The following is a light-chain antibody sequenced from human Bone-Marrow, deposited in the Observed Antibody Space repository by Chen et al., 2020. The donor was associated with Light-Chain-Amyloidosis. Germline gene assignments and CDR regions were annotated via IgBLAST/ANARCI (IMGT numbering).Light chain of an antibody. V-gene: IGKV3-20*01. CDR2: GTS. CDR3: KQSS. CDR1: QSVHANY. J-gene: IGKJ5*01. Sequence: ELVLTQSPGTLSLSPGERVTLSCRASQSVHANYLTWYQQKPGQAPRLLISGTSSRAAGIPDRFSGSGSGTDFTLTISRLEPGDFAEYYCKQSSIGQGTRLEIK.